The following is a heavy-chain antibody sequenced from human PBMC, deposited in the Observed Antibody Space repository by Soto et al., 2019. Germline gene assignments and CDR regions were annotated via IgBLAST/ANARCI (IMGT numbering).Heavy chain of an antibody. CDR2: IIPILGIA. D-gene: IGHD6-13*01. V-gene: IGHV1-69*02. CDR1: GGTFSSYT. J-gene: IGHJ4*02. Sequence: QVQLVQSGAEVKKPGSSVKVSCKASGGTFSSYTISWVRQAPGQGLEWMGRIIPILGIANYAQKFQGRVTXTXXKAPSTAHMELSSLRSEDTAVYYCASGKSSSWPDYWGQGTLVTVSS. CDR3: ASGKSSSWPDY.